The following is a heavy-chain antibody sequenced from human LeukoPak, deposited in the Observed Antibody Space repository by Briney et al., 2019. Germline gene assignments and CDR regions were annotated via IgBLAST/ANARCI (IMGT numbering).Heavy chain of an antibody. CDR1: GGSISSYY. CDR2: IYTSGST. V-gene: IGHV4-4*07. CDR3: ARGYPYDSSGYYYNYYYGMDV. Sequence: SETLSLTCTVSGGSISSYYWSWIRQPAGKGLEWIGRIYTSGSTNYNPSLKSRVTMSVDTSKNQFSLKLSSVTAADTAVYYCARGYPYDSSGYYYNYYYGMDVWGQGTTVTVSS. J-gene: IGHJ6*02. D-gene: IGHD3-22*01.